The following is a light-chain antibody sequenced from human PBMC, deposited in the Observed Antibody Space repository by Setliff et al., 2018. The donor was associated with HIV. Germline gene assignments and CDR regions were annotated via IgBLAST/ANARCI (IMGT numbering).Light chain of an antibody. Sequence: LTQPASVSGSPGQSITISCTGTSSDVGSYNLVSWYQQHPGKAPKLMIYEVSKRPSGVSNRFSGSKSGNTASLTISGLQAEDETDYYCCSYAGSSTFYVFGTGTKGTVL. CDR1: SSDVGSYNL. J-gene: IGLJ1*01. CDR2: EVS. CDR3: CSYAGSSTFYV. V-gene: IGLV2-23*02.